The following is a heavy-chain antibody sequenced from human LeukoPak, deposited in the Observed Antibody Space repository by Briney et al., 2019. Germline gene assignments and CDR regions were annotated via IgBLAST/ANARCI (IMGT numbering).Heavy chain of an antibody. CDR3: ASVGKAGTFDP. D-gene: IGHD1-1*01. CDR1: GGSLIGHY. J-gene: IGHJ5*02. V-gene: IGHV4-4*07. CDR2: IYTSGST. Sequence: PSETLSLTCDVSGGSLIGHYWSWIRQPAGKGLEWIGRIYTSGSTNYNPSLKSRVTMSVDTSKNQFSLKLSSVTAADTAVYYCASVGKAGTFDPWGQGTLVTVSS.